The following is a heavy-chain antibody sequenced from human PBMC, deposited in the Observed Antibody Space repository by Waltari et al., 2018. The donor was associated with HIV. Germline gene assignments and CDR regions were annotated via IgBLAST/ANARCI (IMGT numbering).Heavy chain of an antibody. J-gene: IGHJ6*02. CDR2: IIPILWIA. CDR3: ATSPWEHTVNSVGGMDV. V-gene: IGHV1-69*04. CDR1: GGTFSSYA. D-gene: IGHD2-15*01. Sequence: QVQLVQSGAEVKKPGSSVKVSCKASGGTFSSYAISWVRQAPGQGLEWMGRIIPILWIANYAQKFQGRVTITADKSTRTAYMELSSLRSEDTAVYYCATSPWEHTVNSVGGMDVWGQGTTVTVSS.